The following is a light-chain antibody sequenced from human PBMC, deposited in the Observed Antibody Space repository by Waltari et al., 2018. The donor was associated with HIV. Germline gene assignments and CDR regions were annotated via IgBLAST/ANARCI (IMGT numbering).Light chain of an antibody. J-gene: IGLJ2*01. CDR3: DSRDSKSDHLL. V-gene: IGLV3-19*01. CDR1: SLRSHY. Sequence: SSELTQDPAASVALGQTIRITCQGASLRSHYATRYQQRPGQAPVLVFSGKNTRPSGIPDRFSGSSSGNTASLTITGAQAEDEAVYYCDSRDSKSDHLLFGGGTKLTVL. CDR2: GKN.